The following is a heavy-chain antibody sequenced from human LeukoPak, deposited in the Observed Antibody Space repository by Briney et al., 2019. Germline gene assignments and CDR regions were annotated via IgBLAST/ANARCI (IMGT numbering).Heavy chain of an antibody. CDR3: ARDRYRYSYGYDAFDI. CDR2: IIPIFGTA. D-gene: IGHD5-18*01. J-gene: IGHJ3*02. CDR1: GDTFSSYA. V-gene: IGHV1-69*05. Sequence: SVKVSCKAAGDTFSSYAISWVRQAPGQGLEWMGRIIPIFGTANYAQKFQGRVTITTDESTSTAYMELSSLRSEDTAVYYCARDRYRYSYGYDAFDIWGQGTMVTVSS.